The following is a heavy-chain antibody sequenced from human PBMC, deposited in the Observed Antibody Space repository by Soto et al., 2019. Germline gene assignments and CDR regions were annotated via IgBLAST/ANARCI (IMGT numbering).Heavy chain of an antibody. CDR2: ISGSGGGT. J-gene: IGHJ6*02. CDR1: GFTFSSYA. CDR3: AKSRYYDILTKDV. D-gene: IGHD3-9*01. Sequence: GGSLRLSCAASGFTFSSYAMSWVRQAPGKGLEWVSAISGSGGGTYYADSVKGRFTISRDNSKNTLYLQMNSLRAEDTAVYYCAKSRYYDILTKDVWGQGTTVTVSS. V-gene: IGHV3-23*01.